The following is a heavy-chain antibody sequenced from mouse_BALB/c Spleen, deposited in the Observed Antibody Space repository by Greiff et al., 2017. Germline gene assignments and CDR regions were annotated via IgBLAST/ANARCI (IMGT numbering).Heavy chain of an antibody. CDR1: GFNIKDYY. D-gene: IGHD1-1*01. CDR2: IDPENGDI. V-gene: IGHV14-4*02. CDR3: KGYGSSQYYFDD. Sequence: VQLKQSGAELVRSGASVKLSCTASGFNIKDYYMHWVKQRPEQGLEWIGWIDPENGDIEYATKFQGKATMTADTTSNTAYLQLSSLTSEDTAVYYCKGYGSSQYYFDDWGQGTTLTVSS. J-gene: IGHJ2*01.